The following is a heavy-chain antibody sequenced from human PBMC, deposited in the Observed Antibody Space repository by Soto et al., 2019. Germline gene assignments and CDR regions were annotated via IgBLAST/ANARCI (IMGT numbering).Heavy chain of an antibody. Sequence: PGESLKISCKGSGYSFTSYWIGWVRQMPGKGLEWMGIIYPGDSDTRYSPSFQGQVTISADKSISTAYLQWSSLKASDTALYYCARTSSSRYYYYGMDVWGQGTTVPVSS. CDR1: GYSFTSYW. CDR2: IYPGDSDT. D-gene: IGHD6-13*01. V-gene: IGHV5-51*01. J-gene: IGHJ6*02. CDR3: ARTSSSRYYYYGMDV.